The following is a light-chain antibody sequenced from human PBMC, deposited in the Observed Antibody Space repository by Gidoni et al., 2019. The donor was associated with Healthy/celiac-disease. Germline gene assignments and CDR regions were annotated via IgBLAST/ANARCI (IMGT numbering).Light chain of an antibody. Sequence: LSCRASQSVSSNLAWYQQKPGQAPRLLIYGASTRATGIPARFSGSGSGTEFTLTISSLQSEDFAVYYCQQYNNWLYTFGQGTKLEIK. CDR2: GAS. CDR3: QQYNNWLYT. CDR1: QSVSSN. J-gene: IGKJ2*01. V-gene: IGKV3-15*01.